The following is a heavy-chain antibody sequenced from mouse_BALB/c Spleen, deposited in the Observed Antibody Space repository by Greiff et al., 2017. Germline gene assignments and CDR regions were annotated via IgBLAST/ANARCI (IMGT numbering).Heavy chain of an antibody. CDR2: INPYNGAT. Sequence: VQLQQSGPELVKPGASVKISCKASGYSFTGYYMHWVKQSHVKSLEWIGRINPYNGATSYNQNFKDKASLTVDKSSSTAYMELHSLTSEDSAVYYCARGDRDGYRFAYWGQGTLVTVSA. CDR1: GYSFTGYY. CDR3: ARGDRDGYRFAY. D-gene: IGHD1-2*01. V-gene: IGHV1-31*01. J-gene: IGHJ3*01.